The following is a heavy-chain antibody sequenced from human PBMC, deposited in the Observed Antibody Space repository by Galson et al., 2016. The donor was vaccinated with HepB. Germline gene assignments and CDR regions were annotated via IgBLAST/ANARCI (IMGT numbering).Heavy chain of an antibody. CDR1: GGSFSNYY. CDR3: TRRPLYQYYGMDV. V-gene: IGHV4-34*01. Sequence: SETLSLTCAVYGGSFSNYYWNWIRQPPGKGLEWIGEVNHSGTTNYNPSLKSRVTISVDTSKNQFSLKLTSMTAAHTAVYYCTRRPLYQYYGMDVWGQGTTVTVSS. CDR2: VNHSGTT. J-gene: IGHJ6*02. D-gene: IGHD2-2*01.